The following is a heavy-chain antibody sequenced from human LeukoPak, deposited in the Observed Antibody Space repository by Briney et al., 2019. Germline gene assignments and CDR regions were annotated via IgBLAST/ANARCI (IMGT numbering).Heavy chain of an antibody. CDR2: INSDGSST. Sequence: GGSLRLSCAASGFTFSSYWMHWVRRAPGKGLVWVSRINSDGSSTSYADSVKGRFTISRDNAKNTLYLQMNSLRAEDTAVYYCARDSPYYYDSSGYLSLGDAFDIWGQGTMVTVSS. CDR1: GFTFSSYW. V-gene: IGHV3-74*01. D-gene: IGHD3-22*01. J-gene: IGHJ3*02. CDR3: ARDSPYYYDSSGYLSLGDAFDI.